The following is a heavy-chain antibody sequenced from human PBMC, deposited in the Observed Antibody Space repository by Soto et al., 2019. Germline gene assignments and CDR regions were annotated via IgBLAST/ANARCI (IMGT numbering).Heavy chain of an antibody. CDR1: GYAFTSYY. Sequence: ASLKVSCKSSGYAFTSYYIHWVRQAPGQGLEWMGIINPSGGSASYAQKFQGRVTMTRDTSTSTVYMELSSLRSEDTAVYYCARVRRSSGYYYGYWGQGTQVTVSS. V-gene: IGHV1-46*01. D-gene: IGHD3-22*01. CDR2: INPSGGSA. J-gene: IGHJ4*02. CDR3: ARVRRSSGYYYGY.